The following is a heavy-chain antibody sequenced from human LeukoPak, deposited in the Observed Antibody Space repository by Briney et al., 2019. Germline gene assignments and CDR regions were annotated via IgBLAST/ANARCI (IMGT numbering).Heavy chain of an antibody. Sequence: GGSLRLSCAASGFTFSSYEMNWVRQAPGKGLEWLSHISSSGTTIYYADSVKGRFTISRDNAKNSLYLQMNSLRADDTAVYYCASWAGTATGFSGPFDYWGQGTLVTVSS. CDR2: ISSSGTTI. J-gene: IGHJ4*02. D-gene: IGHD6-13*01. CDR3: ASWAGTATGFSGPFDY. V-gene: IGHV3-48*03. CDR1: GFTFSSYE.